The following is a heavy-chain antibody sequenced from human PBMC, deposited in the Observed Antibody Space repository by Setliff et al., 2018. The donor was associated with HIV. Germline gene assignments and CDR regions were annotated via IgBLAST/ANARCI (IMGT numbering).Heavy chain of an antibody. J-gene: IGHJ4*02. Sequence: ASVKVSCKASGGTFSSYAISWVRQAPGQGLXWMGGIIPILGIANYAQKFQGRVTITADESTSTAYMELSSLRSEDTAVYYCARDYSPTFYYYDSSGTFDYWGQGTLVTVS. V-gene: IGHV1-69*10. D-gene: IGHD3-22*01. CDR1: GGTFSSYA. CDR3: ARDYSPTFYYYDSSGTFDY. CDR2: IIPILGIA.